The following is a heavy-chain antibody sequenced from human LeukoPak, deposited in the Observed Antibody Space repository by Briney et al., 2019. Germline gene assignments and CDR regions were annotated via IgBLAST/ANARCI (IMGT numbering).Heavy chain of an antibody. V-gene: IGHV3-48*03. D-gene: IGHD2-2*01. J-gene: IGHJ4*02. CDR1: GFTFSSYE. CDR3: ARVGTSPAGALDY. CDR2: ISSSGSTI. Sequence: GGSLRLSCAASGFTFSSYEMNWVRQAPGKGLEWVSYISSSGSTIYYADSVKGRFTISRDNAKNSLYLQMNSLRAEDTAVYYCARVGTSPAGALDYWGQGTLVTVSS.